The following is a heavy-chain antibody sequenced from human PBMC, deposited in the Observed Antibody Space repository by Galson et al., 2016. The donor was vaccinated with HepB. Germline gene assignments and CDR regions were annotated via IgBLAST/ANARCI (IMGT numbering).Heavy chain of an antibody. D-gene: IGHD2/OR15-2a*01. Sequence: ETLSLTCTVSSGSVSSGGYYWSWVRQSPGKGLEWNGYIQNPGSTNYNPSLKGRVTISIDRSKNQFFLELTSVTAADTAVYYCARDEGFYNGMDVWGQGTTVTVSS. CDR2: IQNPGST. J-gene: IGHJ6*02. V-gene: IGHV4-61*08. CDR3: ARDEGFYNGMDV. CDR1: SGSVSSGGYY.